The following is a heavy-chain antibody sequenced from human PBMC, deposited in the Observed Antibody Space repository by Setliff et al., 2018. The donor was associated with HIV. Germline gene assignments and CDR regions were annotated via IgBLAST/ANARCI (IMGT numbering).Heavy chain of an antibody. CDR2: IDYSGSA. Sequence: LSLTCTVSSGSISGGTYYWSWIRQYPGKGLEWIGYIDYSGSAFYNPSLKSRITISRDTSKNQFSLKMNFVTAADTAVYYCAREGKTALVTKYFDYWGHGKLVTVS. D-gene: IGHD5-18*01. V-gene: IGHV4-31*03. J-gene: IGHJ4*01. CDR3: AREGKTALVTKYFDY. CDR1: SGSISGGTYY.